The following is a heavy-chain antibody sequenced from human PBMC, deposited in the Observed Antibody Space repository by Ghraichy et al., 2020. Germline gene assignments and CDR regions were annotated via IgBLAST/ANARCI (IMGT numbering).Heavy chain of an antibody. D-gene: IGHD1-26*01. V-gene: IGHV4-4*09. CDR3: ARHMAGATYYVGSLRPFDY. J-gene: IGHJ4*02. Sequence: SETLSLTCTVSGGSISSYYWSWIRQPPGKGLEWIGYIYTSGSTNYNPSLKSRVTISVDTSKNQFSLKLSSVTAADTAVYYCARHMAGATYYVGSLRPFDYWGQGTLVTVSS. CDR2: IYTSGST. CDR1: GGSISSYY.